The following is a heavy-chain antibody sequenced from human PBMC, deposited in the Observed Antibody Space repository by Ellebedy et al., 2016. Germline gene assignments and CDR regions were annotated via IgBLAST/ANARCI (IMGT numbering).Heavy chain of an antibody. CDR1: GFTFSSYA. D-gene: IGHD5-18*01. J-gene: IGHJ4*02. Sequence: GESLKISXAASGFTFSSYAMSWVRQAPGKGLEWVSAISGSGGSTYYADSVKGRFTISRDNSKNTLYLQMNSLRAEDTAVYYCAKDKVPRGYSYGFYFWGQGTLVTVSS. V-gene: IGHV3-23*01. CDR2: ISGSGGST. CDR3: AKDKVPRGYSYGFYF.